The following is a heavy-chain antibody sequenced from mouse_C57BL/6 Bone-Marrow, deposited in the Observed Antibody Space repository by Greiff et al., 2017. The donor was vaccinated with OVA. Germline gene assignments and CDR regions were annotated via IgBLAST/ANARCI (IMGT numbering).Heavy chain of an antibody. V-gene: IGHV1-26*01. CDR1: GYTFTDYY. CDR3: ARRLGRAWFAY. J-gene: IGHJ3*01. CDR2: INPNNGGT. D-gene: IGHD4-1*01. Sequence: EVQLQQSGPELVKPGASVKISCKASGYTFTDYYMNWVKQSHGKSLEWIGDINPNNGGTSYNQKFKGKATLTVDKSSSTAYMELRSLTSEDSAVNYCARRLGRAWFAYWGKGTLVTVSA.